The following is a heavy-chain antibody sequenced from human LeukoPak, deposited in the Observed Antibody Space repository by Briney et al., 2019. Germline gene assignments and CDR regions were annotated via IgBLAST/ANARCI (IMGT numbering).Heavy chain of an antibody. J-gene: IGHJ4*02. D-gene: IGHD6-6*01. CDR1: RFTFSNYS. CDR3: ARVDAALDY. V-gene: IGHV3-21*01. CDR2: ISRGSGHI. Sequence: GGSLRLSCAASRFTFSNYSMNWVRQAPGKGLEWVSSISRGSGHIYYADPVKGRFTISRDNARNSLYLQVNSLRAEDTAIYYCARVDAALDYWGQGTLVTVSS.